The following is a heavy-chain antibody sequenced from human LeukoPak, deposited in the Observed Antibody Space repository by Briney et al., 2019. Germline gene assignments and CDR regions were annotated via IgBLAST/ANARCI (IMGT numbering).Heavy chain of an antibody. Sequence: GGSLRLSCSASGFTFSNYAMHWVCQAPGKGLEYVSAISSNGDSTYYADSVKGRFIISRDNSKNSLSLHMSSLRAEDTAVYYCVKSASSYGANWFDPWGQGTLVTVSS. CDR1: GFTFSNYA. V-gene: IGHV3-64D*09. CDR3: VKSASSYGANWFDP. D-gene: IGHD4/OR15-4a*01. CDR2: ISSNGDST. J-gene: IGHJ5*02.